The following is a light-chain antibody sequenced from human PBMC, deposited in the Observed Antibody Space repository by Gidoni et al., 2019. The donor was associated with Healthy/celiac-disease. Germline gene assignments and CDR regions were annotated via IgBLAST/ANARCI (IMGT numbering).Light chain of an antibody. J-gene: IGKJ2*01. CDR2: GAS. V-gene: IGKV3-15*01. CDR1: QSVSSN. CDR3: QQYNNWHLYT. Sequence: IVMTPSPATLSVFPGESAPLSCRASQSVSSNLAWYQQRPGQAPRLLIYGASTRATGIPARFSGSGSGTEFTLTISSLQSEDFAVYYCQQYNNWHLYTFGQGTKLEIK.